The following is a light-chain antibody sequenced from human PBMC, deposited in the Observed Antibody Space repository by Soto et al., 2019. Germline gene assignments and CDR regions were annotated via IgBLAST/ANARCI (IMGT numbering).Light chain of an antibody. J-gene: IGKJ1*01. Sequence: DIQMTHSPSTLSGSVGDRVTITCRASQTISSWLAWYQQKPGKAPKLLIYKASTLKSGVPSRFSGSGSGTEFTLTITSLQPEDFATYYCQQYNDYSGMFGQGTKVDIK. CDR3: QQYNDYSGM. CDR2: KAS. CDR1: QTISSW. V-gene: IGKV1-5*03.